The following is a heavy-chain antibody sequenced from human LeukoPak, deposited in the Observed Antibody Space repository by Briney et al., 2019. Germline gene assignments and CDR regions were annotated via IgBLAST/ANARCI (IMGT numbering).Heavy chain of an antibody. CDR2: IIPIFGTA. D-gene: IGHD3-22*01. J-gene: IGHJ3*02. Sequence: ASVKVSCKASGGTFSSYAISWVRQAPGQGLEWMGGIIPIFGTANYAQKFQGRVTITADESTSTAYMELSSLRSEDTAVYYCARTPPNYYDSSGYPPGDDAFDIWGQGTMVTVSS. V-gene: IGHV1-69*13. CDR3: ARTPPNYYDSSGYPPGDDAFDI. CDR1: GGTFSSYA.